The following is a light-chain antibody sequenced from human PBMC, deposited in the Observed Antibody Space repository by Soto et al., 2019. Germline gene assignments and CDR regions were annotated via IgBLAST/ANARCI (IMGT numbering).Light chain of an antibody. Sequence: QSVLTQPASVSGSPGQSITISCTGTSSDVGLYNLVSWYQQLPGKAPKLIIYEVNERPSGISDRFSGSKSGNTASLTISGRQDEDEADYYCCSYVGSSIVMFGGGTKLTVL. J-gene: IGLJ3*02. CDR1: SSDVGLYNL. V-gene: IGLV2-23*02. CDR3: CSYVGSSIVM. CDR2: EVN.